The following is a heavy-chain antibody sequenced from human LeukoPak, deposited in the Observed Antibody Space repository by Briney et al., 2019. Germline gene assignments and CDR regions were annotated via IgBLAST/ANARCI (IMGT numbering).Heavy chain of an antibody. CDR1: GYTFTSYD. CDR3: ARGSTGPLRFLEWLYYGMDV. V-gene: IGHV1-8*01. D-gene: IGHD3-3*01. CDR2: MNPNSGNT. Sequence: ASVKVSCKASGYTFTSYDINWVRQATGQGLEWMGWMNPNSGNTGYAQKFQGRVTMTRNTSISTAYMELSSLRSEDTAVYYCARGSTGPLRFLEWLYYGMDVWGQGTTVTVSS. J-gene: IGHJ6*02.